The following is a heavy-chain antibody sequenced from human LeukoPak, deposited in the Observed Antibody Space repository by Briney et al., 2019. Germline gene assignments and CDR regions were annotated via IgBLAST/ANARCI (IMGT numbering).Heavy chain of an antibody. CDR1: GGSISSSSYY. V-gene: IGHV4-39*07. CDR2: IYYSGST. CDR3: AREVRSYGDFDY. J-gene: IGHJ4*02. Sequence: SETLSVTCTDTGGSISSSSYYWGWIRQPPGKGLEWIGSIYYSGSTYYNPSLKSRVTISVDTSKNQFSLKLSSVTAADTAVYYCAREVRSYGDFDYWGQGTLVTVSS. D-gene: IGHD4-17*01.